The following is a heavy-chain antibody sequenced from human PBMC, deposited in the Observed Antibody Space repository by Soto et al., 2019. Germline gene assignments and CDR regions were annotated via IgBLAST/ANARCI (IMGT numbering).Heavy chain of an antibody. J-gene: IGHJ6*02. Sequence: SETLSLTCAVHGGSFSGYSWTWIRQSPGKGLEWIGQINDSGSANYHPSLKSRVTISVGTSNNEIFLDLTSVTAADTAVYYCARRIAVAGYYYYHGMDVWGQGTTVT. V-gene: IGHV4-34*01. CDR3: ARRIAVAGYYYYHGMDV. CDR1: GGSFSGYS. D-gene: IGHD6-19*01. CDR2: INDSGSA.